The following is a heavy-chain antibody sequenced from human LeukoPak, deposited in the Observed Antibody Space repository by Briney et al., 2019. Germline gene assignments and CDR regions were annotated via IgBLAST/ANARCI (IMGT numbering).Heavy chain of an antibody. D-gene: IGHD6-19*01. J-gene: IGHJ6*02. CDR1: GFTFSNAW. CDR2: IKSKTDGGTT. CDR3: ITGIDSSGWFRPNYYYYGMDV. Sequence: GGSLRLSCAASGFTFSNAWMNWVRQAPGKGLEWVGRIKSKTDGGTTDYAAPVKGRFTISRDDSKNTLYLQMSSLKTEDTAVYYCITGIDSSGWFRPNYYYYGMDVWGQGTTVTVSS. V-gene: IGHV3-15*07.